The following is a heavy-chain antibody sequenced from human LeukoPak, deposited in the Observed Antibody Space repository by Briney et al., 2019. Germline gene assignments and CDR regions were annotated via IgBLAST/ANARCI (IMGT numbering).Heavy chain of an antibody. CDR3: ARTPSRYSSSTFDY. D-gene: IGHD6-13*01. Sequence: SETLSLTCTVSGGSISSYYWSWIRQPAGKGLEWIGRIYTSGSTNYNPSLKSRVTMSVDTSKNQFSLKLSSVTAADTAVYYCARTPSRYSSSTFDYWGQGTLVTVSS. J-gene: IGHJ4*02. CDR2: IYTSGST. CDR1: GGSISSYY. V-gene: IGHV4-4*07.